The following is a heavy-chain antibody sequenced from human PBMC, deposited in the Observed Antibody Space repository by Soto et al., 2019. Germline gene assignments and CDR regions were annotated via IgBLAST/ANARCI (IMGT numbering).Heavy chain of an antibody. CDR1: GFTFSSYG. V-gene: IGHV3-30*18. D-gene: IGHD3-9*01. Sequence: GGSLRLSCAASGFTFSSYGMHWVRQAPGKGLEWVAVISYDGSNKYYADSVKGRFTISRDNSKNTLYLQMNSLRAEDTAVYYCAKDGSLDILTGYPQFDPWGQGTLVTVSS. CDR3: AKDGSLDILTGYPQFDP. J-gene: IGHJ5*02. CDR2: ISYDGSNK.